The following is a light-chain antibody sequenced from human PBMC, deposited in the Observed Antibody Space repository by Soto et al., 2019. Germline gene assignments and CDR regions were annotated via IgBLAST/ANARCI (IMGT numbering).Light chain of an antibody. J-gene: IGKJ2*01. CDR2: DAS. CDR1: QSISSW. Sequence: DIQMTQSPSTLSASVGDRVTITCRASQSISSWLAWYQQKPGKAPKLLIYDASSLESGVPSRFSGSGSGTEFTLTISSLQPDDFATYYCQQSYSTPYTFGQGTQLEIK. CDR3: QQSYSTPYT. V-gene: IGKV1-5*01.